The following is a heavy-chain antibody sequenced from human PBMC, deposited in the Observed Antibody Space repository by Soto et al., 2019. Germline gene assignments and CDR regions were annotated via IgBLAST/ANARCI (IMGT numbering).Heavy chain of an antibody. Sequence: PGGSLILSCAASGFTFSSYSMNWVRQAPGKGLEWVSSISSSSSYIYYADSVKGRFTISRDNSKNTLYLQMNSLRAEDTAVYYCAKDLPKDIVLMVYAIAFDDWGQGTLVTVSS. CDR1: GFTFSSYS. D-gene: IGHD2-8*01. V-gene: IGHV3-21*04. J-gene: IGHJ4*02. CDR2: ISSSSSYI. CDR3: AKDLPKDIVLMVYAIAFDD.